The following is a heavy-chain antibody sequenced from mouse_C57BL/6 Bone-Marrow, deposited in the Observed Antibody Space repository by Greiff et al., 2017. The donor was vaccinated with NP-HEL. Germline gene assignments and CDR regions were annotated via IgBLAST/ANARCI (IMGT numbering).Heavy chain of an antibody. CDR1: GYTFTSYW. CDR2: LHPSDSDT. V-gene: IGHV1-74*01. J-gene: IGHJ2*01. D-gene: IGHD3-2*01. CDR3: AIGLDSGYFDY. Sequence: QVQLQQPGAELVKPGASVKVSCKASGYTFTSYWMHWVKQRPGQGLEWIGRLHPSDSDTNYNQKFKGKATLTVDKSSSTAYMQLSSLTSEDSAVYYCAIGLDSGYFDYWGQGTTLTVSS.